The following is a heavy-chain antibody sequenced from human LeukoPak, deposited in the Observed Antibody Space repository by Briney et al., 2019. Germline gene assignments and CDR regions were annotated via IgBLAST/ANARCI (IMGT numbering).Heavy chain of an antibody. CDR2: VDPEDGET. V-gene: IGHV1-69-2*01. D-gene: IGHD3-10*01. J-gene: IGHJ4*02. Sequence: VKISCKVSGYTFTDYYMHWVQQAPGKGLEWMGLVDPEDGETIYAEKFQGRVTITADTSTDTAYMELSSLRSEDTAVYYCATDFPTYYYGSGSYSYFDYWGQGTLVTVSS. CDR1: GYTFTDYY. CDR3: ATDFPTYYYGSGSYSYFDY.